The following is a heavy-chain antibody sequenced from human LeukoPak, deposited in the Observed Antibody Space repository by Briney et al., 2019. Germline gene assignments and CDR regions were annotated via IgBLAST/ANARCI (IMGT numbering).Heavy chain of an antibody. CDR1: GFTFSSYG. D-gene: IGHD1-26*01. Sequence: PGGSLRLSCAASGFTFSSYGMHWVRQAPGKGLEWVAFIRFDGSNKYYADSVKGRFTISRDNSKNTLYLQMNSLRAEDTAVYYCAKDSGGSYWGYFDYWGQGTLVTVSS. J-gene: IGHJ4*02. CDR2: IRFDGSNK. CDR3: AKDSGGSYWGYFDY. V-gene: IGHV3-30*02.